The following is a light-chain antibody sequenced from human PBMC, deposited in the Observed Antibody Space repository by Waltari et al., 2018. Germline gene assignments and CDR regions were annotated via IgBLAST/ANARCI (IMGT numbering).Light chain of an antibody. V-gene: IGKV1-5*03. J-gene: IGKJ1*01. CDR2: KAS. Sequence: DIQMTQSPSTLSASVGGRVTITYRASQSISSWLAWYQQKPGKAPKLLIYKASSLESGVPSRFSGSGSGTEFTLTISSLQPDDFATYYCQQYNSYPWMFGQGTKVEIK. CDR3: QQYNSYPWM. CDR1: QSISSW.